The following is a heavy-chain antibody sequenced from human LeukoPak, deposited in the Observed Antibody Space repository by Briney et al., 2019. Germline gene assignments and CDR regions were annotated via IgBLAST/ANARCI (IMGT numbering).Heavy chain of an antibody. D-gene: IGHD3-22*01. J-gene: IGHJ4*02. CDR1: GLTFSSYG. CDR2: ISYDGRNK. V-gene: IGHV3-30*18. Sequence: GRSLRLSCAASGLTFSSYGMHWVRQAPGKGLGWVAVISYDGRNKYYADSVKGRFNISRDNSKNTLYLQMNSLRGEDTAVYYCAKVQWGNYYDSSSLDYWGQGTLVTVSS. CDR3: AKVQWGNYYDSSSLDY.